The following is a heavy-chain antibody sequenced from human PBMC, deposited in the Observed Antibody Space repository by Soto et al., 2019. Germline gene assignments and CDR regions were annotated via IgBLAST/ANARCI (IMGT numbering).Heavy chain of an antibody. CDR1: GGSISSYY. CDR3: AREISSSWPIHYFDY. V-gene: IGHV4-59*01. Sequence: PSETXSLTCTVSGGSISSYYWSWIRQPPGKGLEWIGYIYYSGSTNYNPSLKSRVTISVDTSKNQFSLKLSSVTAADTAVYYCAREISSSWPIHYFDYWGQGTPVTVSS. J-gene: IGHJ4*02. D-gene: IGHD6-13*01. CDR2: IYYSGST.